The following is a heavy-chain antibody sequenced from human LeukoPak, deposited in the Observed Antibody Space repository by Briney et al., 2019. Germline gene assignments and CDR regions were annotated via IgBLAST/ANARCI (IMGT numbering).Heavy chain of an antibody. D-gene: IGHD6-6*01. J-gene: IGHJ6*02. V-gene: IGHV1-69*04. CDR3: ASGEYSDYYYGMDV. CDR2: IIPILGIA. CDR1: GYTFTNYA. Sequence: ASVKVSCKASGYTFTNYAISWVRQAPGQGLEWMGRIIPILGIANYAQKFQGRVTITADKSTSTAYMELSSLRSEDTAVYYCASGEYSDYYYGMDVWGQGTTVTVSS.